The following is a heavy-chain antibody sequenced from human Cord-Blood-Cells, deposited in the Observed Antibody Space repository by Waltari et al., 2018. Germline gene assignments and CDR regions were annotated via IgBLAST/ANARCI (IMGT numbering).Heavy chain of an antibody. CDR1: GFTFSSYA. D-gene: IGHD6-13*01. CDR2: ISYDGSNK. V-gene: IGHV3-30*04. CDR3: ARESKSSSSWNY. Sequence: QVQLVESGGGVVQPGRSLRLSCAASGFTFSSYALHWVRPAPGKGVEWVAVISYDGSNKYYADSVKGRFTISRDNSKNTLYLQMNSLRAEDTAVYYCARESKSSSSWNYWGQGTLVTVSS. J-gene: IGHJ4*02.